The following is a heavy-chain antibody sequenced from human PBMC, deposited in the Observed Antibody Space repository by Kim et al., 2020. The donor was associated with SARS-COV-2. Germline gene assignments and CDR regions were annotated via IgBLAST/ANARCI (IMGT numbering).Heavy chain of an antibody. Sequence: SETLSLTCTVSGGSISSYYWSWIRQPPGKGLEWIGYIYYSGSTNYNPSLKSRVTISVDTSKNQFSLKLSSVTAADTAVYYCARDRRVCGGDCQRWFDPWG. CDR2: IYYSGST. V-gene: IGHV4-59*13. CDR3: ARDRRVCGGDCQRWFDP. J-gene: IGHJ5*02. CDR1: GGSISSYY. D-gene: IGHD2-21*01.